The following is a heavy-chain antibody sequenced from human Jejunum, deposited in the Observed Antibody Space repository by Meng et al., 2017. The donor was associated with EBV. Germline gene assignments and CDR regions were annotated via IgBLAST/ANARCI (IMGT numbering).Heavy chain of an antibody. Sequence: QVLLQQWGAGRLQPSXTLSLTCAXSGESFRDHFWSWIRQPPGKGREWMGDINQSGSTTYKPSLEGRVNLSVDTSKNQFSLMLNSVTAADTAIYYCARVVNWDYGDYGAFDYWGQGALVTVSS. V-gene: IGHV4-34*01. CDR1: GESFRDHF. CDR2: INQSGST. CDR3: ARVVNWDYGDYGAFDY. D-gene: IGHD4-17*01. J-gene: IGHJ4*02.